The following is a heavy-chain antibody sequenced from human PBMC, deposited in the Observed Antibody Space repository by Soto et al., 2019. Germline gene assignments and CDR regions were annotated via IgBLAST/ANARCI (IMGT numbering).Heavy chain of an antibody. CDR2: TSADNDDT. CDR3: ARDERGTCTSPSCYYFDY. D-gene: IGHD2-2*01. CDR1: GYTFSHYG. Sequence: ASVKVSCKASGYTFSHYGISWVRQAPGQGLEWMAWTSADNDDTNYAEKLQGRVTLTTDTSTGTAYMELRSLRSDDTAVHFCARDERGTCTSPSCYYFDYWGQGTLVTVSS. J-gene: IGHJ4*02. V-gene: IGHV1-18*04.